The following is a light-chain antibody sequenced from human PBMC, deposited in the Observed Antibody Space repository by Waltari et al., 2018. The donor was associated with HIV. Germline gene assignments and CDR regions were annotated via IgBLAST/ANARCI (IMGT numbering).Light chain of an antibody. Sequence: SSELTQDPAVSVALGQTVRITCQGYSLRSYYASWYQQKPGQAPVLVIYGKNNRPSGIPDRFSGSSSGNTASLTSTGAQAEDEADYYCNSRDSSGNHLYVFGTGTKVTVL. CDR2: GKN. J-gene: IGLJ1*01. V-gene: IGLV3-19*01. CDR3: NSRDSSGNHLYV. CDR1: SLRSYY.